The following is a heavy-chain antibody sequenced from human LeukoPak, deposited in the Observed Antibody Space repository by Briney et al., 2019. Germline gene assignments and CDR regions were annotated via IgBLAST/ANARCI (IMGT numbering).Heavy chain of an antibody. CDR2: IYYSGST. V-gene: IGHV4-59*01. J-gene: IGHJ4*02. Sequence: SETLSLTCTVSGGSISSYYWSWIRQPPGKGLEWIGYIYYSGSTNYNPSLKSRVTISVDTSKNQFSLKLSSVTAADTAVYYCARVAGSSGYYHFDYWGQGTLVTVSS. D-gene: IGHD3-22*01. CDR3: ARVAGSSGYYHFDY. CDR1: GGSISSYY.